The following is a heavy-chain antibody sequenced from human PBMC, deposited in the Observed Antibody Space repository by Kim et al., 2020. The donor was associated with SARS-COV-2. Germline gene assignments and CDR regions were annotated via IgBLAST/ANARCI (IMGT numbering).Heavy chain of an antibody. J-gene: IGHJ4*02. CDR3: AKVEGGATHY. D-gene: IGHD1-26*01. V-gene: IGHV3-30*18. Sequence: GGSLRLSCAASGFTFSSYGMHWVRQAPGKGLEWVAVISYDGSNKYYADSVKGRFTISRDNSKNTLYLQMNSLRAEDTAVYYCAKVEGGATHYWGQGTLVTVSS. CDR2: ISYDGSNK. CDR1: GFTFSSYG.